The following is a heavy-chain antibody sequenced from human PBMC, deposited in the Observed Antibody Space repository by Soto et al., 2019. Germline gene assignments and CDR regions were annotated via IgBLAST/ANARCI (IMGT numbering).Heavy chain of an antibody. Sequence: EVQLAESGGGLVQPGGSLRLSCAATGFTFSNYWMHWVRQVPGRGLVWVSRINPDGSSTNYADSVKGRFTMSRDNAKNMVYLEMNSRRAEDTAVYYCARDNWNSYWGQGILVTVSS. CDR1: GFTFSNYW. J-gene: IGHJ4*02. D-gene: IGHD1-7*01. CDR2: INPDGSST. V-gene: IGHV3-74*01. CDR3: ARDNWNSY.